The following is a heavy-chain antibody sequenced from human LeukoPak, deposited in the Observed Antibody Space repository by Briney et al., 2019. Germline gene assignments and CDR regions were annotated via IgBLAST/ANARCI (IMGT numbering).Heavy chain of an antibody. Sequence: ASVKVSCKASGYRFTSYGISWVRQAPGQGLEWMGWISAYNGNTNYAQKLQGRVAMTTDTSTSTAYMELRSLRSDDTTVYYCARGGDGDILTGLVFDYWGQGTLVTVSS. CDR3: ARGGDGDILTGLVFDY. V-gene: IGHV1-18*01. CDR1: GYRFTSYG. J-gene: IGHJ4*02. D-gene: IGHD3-9*01. CDR2: ISAYNGNT.